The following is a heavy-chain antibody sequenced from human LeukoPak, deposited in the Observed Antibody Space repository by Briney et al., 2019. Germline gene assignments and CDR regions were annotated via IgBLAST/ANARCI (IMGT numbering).Heavy chain of an antibody. J-gene: IGHJ3*02. CDR3: ARDPAYSNWRDAFDI. D-gene: IGHD4-11*01. CDR1: GFTFSDYY. CDR2: ISSSGSTL. Sequence: PGGSLRLSCAASGFTFSDYYMTWIRQAPGKGLEWVSYISSSGSTLYYADSVKGRFTISRDNAKNSLYLQMNSLRAEDTAVYYCARDPAYSNWRDAFDIWGQGTMVTVSS. V-gene: IGHV3-11*01.